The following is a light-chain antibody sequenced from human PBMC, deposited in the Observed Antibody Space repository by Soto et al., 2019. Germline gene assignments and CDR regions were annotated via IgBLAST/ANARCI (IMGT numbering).Light chain of an antibody. J-gene: IGKJ4*01. Sequence: EVVMTQSPATLSVSPGEGVTLSCRASQTISNDLAWYQQKPGQAARLLIYAASTRATGVPARFSGGGSGTEFTLTISSRQYDDFAVYYCQQNNKWPPLTFGGGTKVEIK. CDR3: QQNNKWPPLT. CDR1: QTISND. CDR2: AAS. V-gene: IGKV3-15*01.